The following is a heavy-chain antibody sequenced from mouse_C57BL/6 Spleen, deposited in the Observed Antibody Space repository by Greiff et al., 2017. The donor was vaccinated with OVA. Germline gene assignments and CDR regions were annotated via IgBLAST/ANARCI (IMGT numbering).Heavy chain of an antibody. Sequence: DVQLVESGGGLVKPGGSLKLSCAASGFTFSSYTMSWVRQTPEQRLEWVATISGGGGNTYYPDSVKGRFTISRDNAKNTLYLQMSSLRSEDTALYYCARQDYLWMDYWGQGTSVTVSS. CDR3: ARQDYLWMDY. CDR1: GFTFSSYT. J-gene: IGHJ4*01. CDR2: ISGGGGNT. V-gene: IGHV5-9*01. D-gene: IGHD1-1*02.